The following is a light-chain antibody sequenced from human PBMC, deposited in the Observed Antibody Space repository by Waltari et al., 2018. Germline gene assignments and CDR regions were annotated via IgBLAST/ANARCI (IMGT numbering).Light chain of an antibody. CDR1: SSNIGSKT. CDR2: SNN. CDR3: SSWDDSVIGPV. V-gene: IGLV1-44*01. J-gene: IGLJ2*01. Sequence: QSMLTQPPSASGTPGQRVTISCSGSSSNIGSKTVNWYQHLPGTAPRVLIYSNNQRPSGVPDRFSCSKSGTSASLAISGLQSEDEADYYCSSWDDSVIGPVFGGGTKLTVL.